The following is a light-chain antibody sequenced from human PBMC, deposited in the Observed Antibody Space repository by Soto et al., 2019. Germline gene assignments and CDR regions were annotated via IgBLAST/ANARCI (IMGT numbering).Light chain of an antibody. CDR3: QQYGSAPWT. CDR2: AAS. CDR1: ESVSSNY. J-gene: IGKJ1*01. V-gene: IGKV3-20*01. Sequence: EIVLTQSPGTLSSSPGERATLSCRASESVSSNYLAWYQQRPGQAPRLLIYAASNRARGIPDRFGGSRSGTSFSLTVSRLEPEGLAVYYCQQYGSAPWTFGHGTKV.